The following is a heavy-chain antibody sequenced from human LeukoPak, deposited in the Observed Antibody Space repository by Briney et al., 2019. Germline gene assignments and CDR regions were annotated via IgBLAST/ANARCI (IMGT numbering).Heavy chain of an antibody. CDR1: GFTFSSYG. CDR2: ISGSGGST. J-gene: IGHJ4*02. D-gene: IGHD3-10*01. V-gene: IGHV3-23*01. Sequence: GGSLRLSCAASGFTFSSYGMHWVRQAPGKGLEWVSAISGSGGSTYYADSVKGRFTISRDNSKNTLYLQMNSLRAEDTAVYYCAGRGSGSYFDYWGQGTLVTVSS. CDR3: AGRGSGSYFDY.